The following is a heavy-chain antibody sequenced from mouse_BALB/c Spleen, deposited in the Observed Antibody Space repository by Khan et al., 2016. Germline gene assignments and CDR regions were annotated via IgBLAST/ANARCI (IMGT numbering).Heavy chain of an antibody. CDR1: GYTFTSYW. V-gene: IGHV1-7*01. D-gene: IGHD3-2*02. CDR2: INTSSGYT. CDR3: GKGYNYFDY. J-gene: IGHJ2*02. Sequence: QVQLQQPGAELAKPGASVKLSCKASGYTFTSYWMHWIKQRPGQGLEWIGYINTSSGYTEYNQKFKDKATLTADRSTSTAYLPLSSLTSEDSAVFYSGKGYNYFDYWGQGTSLTVSS.